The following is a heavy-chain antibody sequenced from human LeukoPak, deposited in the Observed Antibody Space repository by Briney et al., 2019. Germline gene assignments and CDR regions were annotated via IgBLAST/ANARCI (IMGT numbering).Heavy chain of an antibody. J-gene: IGHJ4*02. CDR2: ISSSGSTI. Sequence: PGGSLRLSCAASGFTFSDYYMSWIRQAPGKGLEWVSYISSSGSTIYYVDSVKGRFTISRDNAKNSLYLQMNSLRAEDTAVYYCARDPVLRYFDWLLGYFDYWGQGTLVTVSS. CDR1: GFTFSDYY. CDR3: ARDPVLRYFDWLLGYFDY. V-gene: IGHV3-11*01. D-gene: IGHD3-9*01.